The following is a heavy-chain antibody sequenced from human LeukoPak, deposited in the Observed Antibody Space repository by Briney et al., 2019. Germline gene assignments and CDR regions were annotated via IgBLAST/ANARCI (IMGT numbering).Heavy chain of an antibody. CDR3: AKDEWLRVVEEVKADGGLDY. V-gene: IGHV3-30*02. CDR2: IRYDGSNK. J-gene: IGHJ4*02. CDR1: GFTFSSYG. Sequence: GGSLRLSCAASGFTFSSYGMHWVRQAPGKGLEWVAFIRYDGSNKYYADSVMGRFTISRDNSKNTLYLQMNSLRAEDTAVYYCAKDEWLRVVEEVKADGGLDYWGQGTLVTVSS. D-gene: IGHD5-12*01.